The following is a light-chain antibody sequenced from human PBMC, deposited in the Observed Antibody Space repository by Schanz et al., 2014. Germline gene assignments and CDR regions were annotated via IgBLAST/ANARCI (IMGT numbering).Light chain of an antibody. CDR3: QQRSNWPLT. V-gene: IGKV3D-20*02. Sequence: EVVLTQSPGTVSLSPGERATLSCRASQSISSSHLAWYQQKPGQAPRLLIYGASSRATGIPDRFSGSGSGTDFTLTISSLEPEDFAVYYCQQRSNWPLTFGGGTKVEIK. J-gene: IGKJ4*01. CDR1: QSISSSH. CDR2: GAS.